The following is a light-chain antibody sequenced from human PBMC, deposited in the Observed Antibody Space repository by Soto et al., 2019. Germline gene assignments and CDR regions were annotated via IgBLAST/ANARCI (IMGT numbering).Light chain of an antibody. J-gene: IGLJ1*01. CDR3: SSYTSNSIV. Sequence: SALTQPASVSGSPGQSITISCTGTSSDVGGYNYVSWYQQHPGKAPKLMIYEVSFRPSGISNRFSGSKSGNTASLTISGLQAEDEADYYCSSYTSNSIVFGTGTKVTVL. CDR2: EVS. V-gene: IGLV2-14*01. CDR1: SSDVGGYNY.